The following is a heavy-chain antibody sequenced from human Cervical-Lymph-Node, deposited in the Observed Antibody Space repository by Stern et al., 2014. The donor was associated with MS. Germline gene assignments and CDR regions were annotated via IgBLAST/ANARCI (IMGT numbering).Heavy chain of an antibody. CDR3: ARVLRRRVIGAPGAGYYFDY. J-gene: IGHJ4*02. CDR2: IFYRGST. D-gene: IGHD6-13*01. V-gene: IGHV4-59*01. CDR1: GDSINSNY. Sequence: QVQLQESGPGLVKPSETLSLTCTVSGDSINSNYWGWIRHPPAQAPEWIGYIFYRGSTTYSPSLKTRVTISVDTSKNQFSLNLSSVTAADTAVYYCARVLRRRVIGAPGAGYYFDYWGQGTLVTVPS.